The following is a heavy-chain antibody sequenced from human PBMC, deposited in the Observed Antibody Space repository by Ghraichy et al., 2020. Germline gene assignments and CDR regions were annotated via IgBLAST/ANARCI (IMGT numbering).Heavy chain of an antibody. CDR3: AGRYPWHYYYGMDV. CDR2: IYYSGST. CDR1: GGSISSYY. Sequence: SLTCTVSGGSISSYYWSWIRQPPGKGLEWIGYIYYSGSTNYNPSLKSRVTISVDTSKNQFSLKLSSVTAADTAVYYCAGRYPWHYYYGMDVWGQGTTVTVSS. D-gene: IGHD3-16*02. J-gene: IGHJ6*02. V-gene: IGHV4-59*01.